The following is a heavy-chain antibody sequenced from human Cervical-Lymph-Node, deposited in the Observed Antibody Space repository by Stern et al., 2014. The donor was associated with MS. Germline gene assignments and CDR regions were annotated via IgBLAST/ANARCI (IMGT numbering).Heavy chain of an antibody. V-gene: IGHV3-11*01. D-gene: IGHD4-23*01. CDR1: GFTFSYYQ. CDR2: ISTSGSAI. CDR3: ARTDGGNSVDS. Sequence: VQLVESGGGLVKPGGSLRLSCAASGFTFSYYQMSWIRQPPGKGLEWVSYISTSGSAIYYADSVKGRFTISRDNARNSLYLQMNSLRADDTAVYYCARTDGGNSVDSWGQGTLVTVAS. J-gene: IGHJ4*02.